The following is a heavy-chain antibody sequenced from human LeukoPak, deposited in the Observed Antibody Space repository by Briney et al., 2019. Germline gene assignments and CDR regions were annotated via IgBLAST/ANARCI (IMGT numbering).Heavy chain of an antibody. CDR3: ARDPTGFRENLFDY. V-gene: IGHV1-18*01. CDR2: ISAYNGNT. J-gene: IGHJ4*02. CDR1: GYTFTSYG. Sequence: ASVKVSCKASGYTFTSYGISWVRQALGQGLEWMGWISAYNGNTNYAQKFQGRVTMTRDTSISTAYMELSRLRSDDTAVYYCARDPTGFRENLFDYWGQGTLVTVSS. D-gene: IGHD3-10*01.